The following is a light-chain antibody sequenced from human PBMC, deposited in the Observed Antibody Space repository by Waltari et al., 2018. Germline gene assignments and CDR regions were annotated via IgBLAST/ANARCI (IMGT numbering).Light chain of an antibody. CDR2: GNS. V-gene: IGLV1-40*01. CDR3: QSYDSSLSGHYV. CDR1: SSNIGAGYD. Sequence: QSVLTQPPSVSGAPGPRVTISCTGSSSNIGAGYDVPWYQQLPGTAPKLLIYGNSNRPSGVPDRFSGSKSGTSASLAITGLQAEDEADYYCQSYDSSLSGHYVFGTGTKVTVL. J-gene: IGLJ1*01.